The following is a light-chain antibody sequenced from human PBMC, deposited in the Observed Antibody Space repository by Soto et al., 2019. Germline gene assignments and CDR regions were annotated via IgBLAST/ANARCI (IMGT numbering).Light chain of an antibody. CDR3: QKYNSAPLT. J-gene: IGKJ4*01. CDR1: QGIGIY. V-gene: IGKV1-27*01. CDR2: AAS. Sequence: DIQMTQSPSSLSASFGDRVTMTCRASQGIGIYLAWFQQRPGNTPKLLIYAASTLQPGVPSRFSGSGSGTDFTLTISSLQPEDVATYYCQKYNSAPLTFGGGTRVEIK.